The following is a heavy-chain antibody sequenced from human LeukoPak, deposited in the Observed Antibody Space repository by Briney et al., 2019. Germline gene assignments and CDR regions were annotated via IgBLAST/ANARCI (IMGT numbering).Heavy chain of an antibody. J-gene: IGHJ3*02. Sequence: GRSLRLSCAASGFTFSSYAMSWVRQAPGKGLEWVSAISGSGGSTYYADSVKGRFTISRDNSKNTLYLQMNSLRAEDTAVYYCAASPGGVAAFDIWGQGTMVTVSS. CDR3: AASPGGVAAFDI. D-gene: IGHD1-26*01. CDR1: GFTFSSYA. CDR2: ISGSGGST. V-gene: IGHV3-23*01.